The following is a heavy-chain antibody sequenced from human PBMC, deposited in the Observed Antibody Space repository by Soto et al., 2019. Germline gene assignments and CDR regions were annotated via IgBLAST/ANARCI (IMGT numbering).Heavy chain of an antibody. CDR1: GFTFSSYA. CDR3: AKRPLSIITFDY. D-gene: IGHD3-16*01. J-gene: IGHJ4*02. Sequence: EVQLLESGGGLVQPGGSLRLSCAASGFTFSSYAMSWVRRAPGKGLEWVSTISGSGANTFYADSVKGRFTISRDNSKNTLYLQMNSLRAEDTAVYYRAKRPLSIITFDYWGQGTLVTVSS. CDR2: ISGSGANT. V-gene: IGHV3-23*01.